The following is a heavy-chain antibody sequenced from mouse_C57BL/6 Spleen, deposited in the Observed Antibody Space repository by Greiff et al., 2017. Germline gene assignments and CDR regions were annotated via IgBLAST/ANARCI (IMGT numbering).Heavy chain of an antibody. CDR1: GYAFSSSW. CDR2: IYPGDGDT. Sequence: VQLQQSGPELVRPGASVKISCKASGYAFSSSWMNWVKQRPGQGLEWIGRIYPGDGDTKYNGKFKGKATLTADKSSSTAYMQLSSLTSEDSAVYFCARTCVSHHFGYWGQGTTLTVSS. J-gene: IGHJ2*01. CDR3: ARTCVSHHFGY. D-gene: IGHD6-2*01. V-gene: IGHV1-82*01.